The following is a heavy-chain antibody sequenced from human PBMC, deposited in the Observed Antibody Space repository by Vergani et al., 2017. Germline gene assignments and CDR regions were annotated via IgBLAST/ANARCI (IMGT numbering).Heavy chain of an antibody. V-gene: IGHV3-30*03. CDR1: GFSFGSYG. D-gene: IGHD3-3*01. J-gene: IGHJ5*02. CDR2: ISNDVGNK. Sequence: QVQLVESGGNVDQSVTSLRLSCAASGFSFGSYGMHWARQSPGKGLEWVAVISNDVGNKYYADSVKGRFTTYKDKTVVMLSLQMNSLRPDDTAVYYCVRGGREDHVDFWSRLGPWGQGTLVIVSS. CDR3: VRGGREDHVDFWSRLGP.